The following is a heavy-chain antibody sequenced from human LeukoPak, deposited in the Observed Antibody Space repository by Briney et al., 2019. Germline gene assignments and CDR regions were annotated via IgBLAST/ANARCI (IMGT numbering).Heavy chain of an antibody. J-gene: IGHJ4*02. CDR1: GFAFNTQG. D-gene: IGHD1-14*01. CDR3: ARDFRKGGYFDL. V-gene: IGHV3-33*01. Sequence: GGSLRLSCTASGFAFNTQGMHWVRQAPGKGLEWVAVIWFDGSNKYYADSVKGRFTVSRDNSKNTLYLQMDSLRAEDTAVYYCARDFRKGGYFDLWGQGTLVTVSS. CDR2: IWFDGSNK.